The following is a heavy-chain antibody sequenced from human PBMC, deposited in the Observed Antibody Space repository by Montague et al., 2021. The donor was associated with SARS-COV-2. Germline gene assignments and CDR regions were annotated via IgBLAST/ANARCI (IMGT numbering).Heavy chain of an antibody. Sequence: SETLSLTCTVTGDSVISDKYYWSWIRQPPGKGLEWIGFIDDSGXTXYNPSLHSRATITIDTSKNQFSLNLMSVTPADTAVYYCVKGSGYPWGQGTLVTVSS. CDR2: IDDSGXT. CDR3: VKGSGYP. CDR1: GDSVISDKYY. D-gene: IGHD3-22*01. V-gene: IGHV4-61*01. J-gene: IGHJ5*02.